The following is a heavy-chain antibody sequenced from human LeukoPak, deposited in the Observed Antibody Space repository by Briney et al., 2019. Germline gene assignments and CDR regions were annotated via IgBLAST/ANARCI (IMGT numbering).Heavy chain of an antibody. CDR1: GYSFTSYW. D-gene: IGHD2-2*01. Sequence: GESLKISCKGSGYSFTSYWISWVRQMPGKGLEWIGRIDPSDSYTNYSPSFQGHVTISADKSISTAYLQWSSLKASDTAMYYCATLRCSSTSCPYGMDVWGKGTTVTVSS. CDR2: IDPSDSYT. J-gene: IGHJ6*04. CDR3: ATLRCSSTSCPYGMDV. V-gene: IGHV5-10-1*01.